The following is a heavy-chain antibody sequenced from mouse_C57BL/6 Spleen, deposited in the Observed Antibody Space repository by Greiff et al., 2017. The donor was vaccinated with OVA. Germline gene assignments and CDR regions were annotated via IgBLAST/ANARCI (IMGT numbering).Heavy chain of an antibody. CDR2: INPNNGGT. Sequence: EVQLQQSGPELVKPGASVKIPCKASGYTFTDYNMDWVKQSHGKSLEWIGDINPNNGGTIYNQKFKGKATLTVDKSSSTAYMELRSLTSEDTAVYYCARTFHYYYGSSWYFDVWGTGTTVTVSS. V-gene: IGHV1-18*01. CDR3: ARTFHYYYGSSWYFDV. CDR1: GYTFTDYN. D-gene: IGHD1-1*01. J-gene: IGHJ1*03.